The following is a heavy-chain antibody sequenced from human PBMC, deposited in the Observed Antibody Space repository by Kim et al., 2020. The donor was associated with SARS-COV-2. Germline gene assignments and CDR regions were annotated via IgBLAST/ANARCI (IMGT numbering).Heavy chain of an antibody. D-gene: IGHD3-10*01. Sequence: SETLSLTCNVSGVSISGDYWSWIRQTPEKGLQWIASISYAGTMSYNPSLKSRVTISVDTSKNQVSLKLSSVTAADTAMYYCALHLSSSGAFYNVGYWGQGSLVTVSS. J-gene: IGHJ4*02. V-gene: IGHV4-59*08. CDR3: ALHLSSSGAFYNVGY. CDR2: ISYAGTM. CDR1: GVSISGDY.